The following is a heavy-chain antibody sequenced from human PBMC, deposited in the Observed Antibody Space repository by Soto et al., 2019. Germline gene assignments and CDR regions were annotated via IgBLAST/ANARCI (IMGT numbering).Heavy chain of an antibody. CDR2: IYYSGST. D-gene: IGHD3-16*01. V-gene: IGHV4-39*01. J-gene: IGHJ6*02. Sequence: SETLSLTCTVSGGSISSSSYYWGWIRQPPGKGLEWIGSIYYSGSTYYNPSLKSRVTISVDTSKNQFSLKLSSVTAADTAVYYCARLMMRALASDYYGMDVWGQGTTVTVSS. CDR3: ARLMMRALASDYYGMDV. CDR1: GGSISSSSYY.